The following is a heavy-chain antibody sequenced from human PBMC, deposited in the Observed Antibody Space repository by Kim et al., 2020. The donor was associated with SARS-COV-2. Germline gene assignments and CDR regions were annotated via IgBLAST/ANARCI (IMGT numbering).Heavy chain of an antibody. V-gene: IGHV3-23*01. J-gene: IGHJ4*02. Sequence: GGSLRLSCAASGFTFSNYAMSWVRRAPGKGLEWVSAISPGGTSTYYADSVKGRFTISRDNSKNTLYLQMNSLRAEDTALYYCAKAGVVRGGIFHLFDYWGQGTLVTVSS. CDR2: ISPGGTST. D-gene: IGHD3-10*01. CDR1: GFTFSNYA. CDR3: AKAGVVRGGIFHLFDY.